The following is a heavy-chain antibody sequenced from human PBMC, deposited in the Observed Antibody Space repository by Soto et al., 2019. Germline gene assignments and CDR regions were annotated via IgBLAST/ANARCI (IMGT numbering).Heavy chain of an antibody. D-gene: IGHD5-18*01. Sequence: QVQLVQSGAEVKKPGASVKFSCKASGYTFTSYAISWVRQAPGQGLEWMGWISAYNGNTNYAQKLQGRVTMTRDTSTSTDYMELRRLRSDDTAVYYCARLGGDSYEDYFYYWGQGTLVTVSS. CDR2: ISAYNGNT. V-gene: IGHV1-18*01. CDR1: GYTFTSYA. J-gene: IGHJ4*02. CDR3: ARLGGDSYEDYFYY.